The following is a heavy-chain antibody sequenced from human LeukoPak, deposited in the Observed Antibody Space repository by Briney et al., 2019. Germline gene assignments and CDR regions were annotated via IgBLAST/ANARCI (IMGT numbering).Heavy chain of an antibody. V-gene: IGHV1-18*01. D-gene: IGHD3-3*01. Sequence: ASVKVSCKASGYTFTSYGISWVRQAPGQGLEWMGWISAYNGNTNYAQKLQGRVTMTTDTSTSTAYMELRSLRSDDTAVYYCARDRPDDEDTVLRFLEWLLHEETFGYWGQGTLVTVSS. CDR3: ARDRPDDEDTVLRFLEWLLHEETFGY. CDR2: ISAYNGNT. J-gene: IGHJ4*02. CDR1: GYTFTSYG.